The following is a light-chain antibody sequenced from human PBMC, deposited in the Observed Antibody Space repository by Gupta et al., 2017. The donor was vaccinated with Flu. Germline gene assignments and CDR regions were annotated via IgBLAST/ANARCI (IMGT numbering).Light chain of an antibody. CDR2: AAS. J-gene: IGKJ2*01. V-gene: IGKV1-39*01. CDR3: QQSYRTPRT. CDR1: LRISTY. Sequence: DIQMTQSPSSLSASVGDRVTITCRASLRISTYLNWYQQKPGKAPKLLIYAASSLQSGVPSRFSGSGSGTDFTLTISSLQSEDFATYYCQQSYRTPRTCGQGTKLEIK.